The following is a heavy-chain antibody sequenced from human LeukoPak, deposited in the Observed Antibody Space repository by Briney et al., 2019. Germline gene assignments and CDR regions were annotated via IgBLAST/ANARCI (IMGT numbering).Heavy chain of an antibody. CDR1: GGSISSGTYY. CDR2: IYYSGST. Sequence: SQTQSLTCTVSGGSISSGTYYGSWIRQHPGKGLEWIGYIYYSGSTNYNPSLKSRVTISVDTSKNQFSLKLSSVTAADTAVYYCARALSTSMAPFDYWGQGTLVTVSS. V-gene: IGHV4-61*01. CDR3: ARALSTSMAPFDY. J-gene: IGHJ4*02. D-gene: IGHD5-18*01.